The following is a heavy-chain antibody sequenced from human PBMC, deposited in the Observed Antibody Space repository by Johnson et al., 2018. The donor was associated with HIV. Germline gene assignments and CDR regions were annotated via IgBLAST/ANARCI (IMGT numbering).Heavy chain of an antibody. Sequence: VQLLESGGGVVQPGRSLRLSCAASGFTFSSYGMHWVRQAPGKGLEWVSVIYSSGGTLYSDSVRGRFTVSRDNSKNTLYLQMNSLRAEDTAVYYCAKHGGYSDGPNDAFDIWGQGTMVTVSS. CDR2: IYSSGGT. J-gene: IGHJ3*02. D-gene: IGHD3-22*01. CDR1: GFTFSSYG. V-gene: IGHV3-NL1*01. CDR3: AKHGGYSDGPNDAFDI.